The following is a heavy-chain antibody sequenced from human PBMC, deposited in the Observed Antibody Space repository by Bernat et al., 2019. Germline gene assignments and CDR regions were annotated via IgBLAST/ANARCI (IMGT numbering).Heavy chain of an antibody. Sequence: QVQLVQSGAEVKKPGASVKVSCKASGYTFTGYYMHWVRQAPGQGLEWMGWINPNSGGTNYAQTFQGRVTMTRDTSISTDYMELSRLRSDDTAVYYCARAYSSGWYRYDYWGQGTLVTVSS. CDR1: GYTFTGYY. D-gene: IGHD6-19*01. CDR3: ARAYSSGWYRYDY. V-gene: IGHV1-2*02. CDR2: INPNSGGT. J-gene: IGHJ4*02.